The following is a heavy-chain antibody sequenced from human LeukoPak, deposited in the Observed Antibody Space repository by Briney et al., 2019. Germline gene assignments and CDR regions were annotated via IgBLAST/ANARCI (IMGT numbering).Heavy chain of an antibody. CDR2: INHSGST. J-gene: IGHJ5*02. CDR3: ASHYNWFDP. Sequence: SETLSLTCAVYGGSFSGYYWSWIRQPPGKGLEWIGEINHSGSTNYNPSLKSRVTISVDTSKNQFSLKLSSVTAADTAVYYCASHYNWFDPWGQGTLVTVSS. CDR1: GGSFSGYY. V-gene: IGHV4-34*01.